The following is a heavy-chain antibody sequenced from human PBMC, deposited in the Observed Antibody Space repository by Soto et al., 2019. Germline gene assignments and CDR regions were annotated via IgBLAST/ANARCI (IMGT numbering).Heavy chain of an antibody. CDR1: GGSISDDTYY. V-gene: IGHV4-39*01. J-gene: IGHJ5*02. D-gene: IGHD2-2*01. Sequence: PSETLSLTCTVSGGSISDDTYYWGWIRQPPGKGPEWIGSIYYSGTSSYNPSLKSRVTMSVDTSKKQLSLRLSSVTAADTAVYYCARLHCDSPNCVPLDPWGQGTLVTVSS. CDR2: IYYSGTS. CDR3: ARLHCDSPNCVPLDP.